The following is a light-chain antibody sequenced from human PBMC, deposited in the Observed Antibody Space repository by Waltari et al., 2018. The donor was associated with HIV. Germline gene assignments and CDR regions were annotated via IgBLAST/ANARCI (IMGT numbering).Light chain of an antibody. V-gene: IGLV2-14*01. CDR1: SSAVGGSNY. CDR3: SSYTSSSTLV. CDR2: EVS. Sequence: QSALTQPASVSGSPGQSITISCTGTSSAVGGSNYVSWYQQHPGKAPKLIIYEVSNRPSGVSNRVSGSKSGNTASLTISGLQAEDEADYYCSSYTSSSTLVFGTGTKVTVL. J-gene: IGLJ1*01.